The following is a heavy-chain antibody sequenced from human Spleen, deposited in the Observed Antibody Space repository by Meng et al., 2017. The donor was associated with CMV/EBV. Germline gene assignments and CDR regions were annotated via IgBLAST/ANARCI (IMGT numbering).Heavy chain of an antibody. Sequence: GESLKISCVASGFTFSSYDMHWVRQSTGKGLEWVSAIDTAGDTYYPASVKGRFTISREDARDSVYLQMNTLRAGDTAVYYCVRGGVGADCTHGLCYGLDVWGQGTTVTVSS. V-gene: IGHV3-13*01. CDR3: VRGGVGADCTHGLCYGLDV. CDR1: GFTFSSYD. CDR2: IDTAGDT. J-gene: IGHJ6*02. D-gene: IGHD2-8*01.